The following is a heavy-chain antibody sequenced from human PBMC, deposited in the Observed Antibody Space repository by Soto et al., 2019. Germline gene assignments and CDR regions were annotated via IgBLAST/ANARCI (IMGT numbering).Heavy chain of an antibody. Sequence: PSETLSLTCAVYGGSFSGYYWSWIRQPPGKGLEWIGEINHSGSTNYNPSLKSRVTISVDTSKNQFSLKLSSVTAADTAVYYCARGWFGELLRETFDYWAQGNLVPVS. CDR2: INHSGST. D-gene: IGHD3-10*01. J-gene: IGHJ4*02. CDR3: ARGWFGELLRETFDY. CDR1: GGSFSGYY. V-gene: IGHV4-34*01.